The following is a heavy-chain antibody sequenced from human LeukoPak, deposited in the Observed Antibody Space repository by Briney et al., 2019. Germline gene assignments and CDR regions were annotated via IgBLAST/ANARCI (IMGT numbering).Heavy chain of an antibody. CDR1: GDSISSGSFY. CDR3: ARAVGTDGYNLWVY. J-gene: IGHJ4*02. D-gene: IGHD5-24*01. Sequence: PSETLSLTCTVSGDSISSGSFYWSWIRQAAGKGLERIGRVSSSGRTTYNPPLKSRLTISITTSKNQFSLKVTSVTASDTAMYYCARAVGTDGYNLWVYWGQGTLVTVSS. V-gene: IGHV4-61*02. CDR2: VSSSGRT.